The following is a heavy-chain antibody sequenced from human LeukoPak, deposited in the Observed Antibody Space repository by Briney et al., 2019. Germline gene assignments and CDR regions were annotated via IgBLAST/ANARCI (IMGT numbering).Heavy chain of an antibody. J-gene: IGHJ4*02. CDR2: IRSKAYGGTN. D-gene: IGHD3-22*01. CDR3: TRDLVSYYYDSSGYSFFDC. CDR1: GFTFGGYA. Sequence: GGSLRLSCTASGFTFGGYAMSWVRQAPGQGLEWVGFIRSKAYGGTNEYAASVKGRFTTERDASKRIAYLQSNSLKTKAITVYYFTRDLVSYYYDSSGYSFFDCWGRGTLVTVPS. V-gene: IGHV3-49*04.